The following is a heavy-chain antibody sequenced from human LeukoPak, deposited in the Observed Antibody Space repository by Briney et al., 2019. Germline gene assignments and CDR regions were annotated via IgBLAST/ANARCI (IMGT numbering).Heavy chain of an antibody. CDR3: ARDGFWSGYIDY. D-gene: IGHD3-3*01. V-gene: IGHV3-23*01. CDR2: ISGSGGST. Sequence: GSLRLSCAASGFTFSSYAMSWVRQAPGKGLEWVSAISGSGGSTYYADSVKGRFTISRDNPKNTLYLQMNSLRAEDTAVYYCARDGFWSGYIDYWGQGTLVTVSS. CDR1: GFTFSSYA. J-gene: IGHJ4*02.